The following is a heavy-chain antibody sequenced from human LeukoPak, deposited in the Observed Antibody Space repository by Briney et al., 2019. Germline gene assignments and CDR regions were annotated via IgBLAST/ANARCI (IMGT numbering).Heavy chain of an antibody. Sequence: PGGSLRLSCAASGFTFSSYCMHWVRQAPGKGLKWVAFIRSDGSNKYYADSVKGRFTISRDNSKNTLYLQMNSLRAEDTAVYYCAKDSYYYDSSGYYYDYWGQGTLVTVSS. CDR1: GFTFSSYC. CDR2: IRSDGSNK. J-gene: IGHJ4*02. V-gene: IGHV3-30*02. D-gene: IGHD3-22*01. CDR3: AKDSYYYDSSGYYYDY.